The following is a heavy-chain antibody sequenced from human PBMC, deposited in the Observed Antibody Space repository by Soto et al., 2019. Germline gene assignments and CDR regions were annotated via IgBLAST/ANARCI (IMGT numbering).Heavy chain of an antibody. CDR3: ARNIVVVPAAIEEYYYYGMDV. V-gene: IGHV1-69*13. CDR2: IIPIFGTA. J-gene: IGHJ6*02. Sequence: SVKVSCKASGDTFSSYAISWVRQAPGQGLEWMGGIIPIFGTANYAQKFQGRVTITADESTSTAYMELSSLRSEDTAVYYCARNIVVVPAAIEEYYYYGMDVWGQGTTVTVSS. D-gene: IGHD2-2*02. CDR1: GDTFSSYA.